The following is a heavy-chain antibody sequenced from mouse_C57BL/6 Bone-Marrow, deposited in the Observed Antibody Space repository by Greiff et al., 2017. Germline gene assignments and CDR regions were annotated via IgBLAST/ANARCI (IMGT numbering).Heavy chain of an antibody. Sequence: DVHLVESGGGLVKPGGSLKLSCAASGFTFSDYGMHWVRQAPEKGLEWVAYISSGSSTIYYADTVKGRFTISRDNAKNTLFLQMTSLRSEDTAMYYCARALWDGRDYIDYWGQGTTLTVSS. CDR3: ARALWDGRDYIDY. V-gene: IGHV5-17*01. J-gene: IGHJ2*01. D-gene: IGHD4-1*01. CDR1: GFTFSDYG. CDR2: ISSGSSTI.